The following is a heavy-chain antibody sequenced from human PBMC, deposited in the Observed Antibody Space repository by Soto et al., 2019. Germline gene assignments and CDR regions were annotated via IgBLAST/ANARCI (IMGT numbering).Heavy chain of an antibody. J-gene: IGHJ4*02. CDR2: SSWNSGSI. CDR1: GFTFDDYA. V-gene: IGHV3-9*01. D-gene: IGHD5-12*01. Sequence: EVQLVESGGGWGQPGRSLRLSCAASGFTFDDYAMQWVRQAPGKGLEWVSGSSWNSGSIGYADSVKGRFTISRDNAKNSLYLQMNSLRAEDTALYYCAKDLTGSSGYYFSFDYWGQGTLVTVSS. CDR3: AKDLTGSSGYYFSFDY.